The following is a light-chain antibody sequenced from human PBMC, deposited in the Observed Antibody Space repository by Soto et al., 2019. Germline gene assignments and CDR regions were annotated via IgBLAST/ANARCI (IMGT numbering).Light chain of an antibody. Sequence: EIVMTQSPTTLSVSPGERGTLACRASQSFSTNLAWYQQKPGQVPSLLIYGASTRASGIPARFSGSGSGTEFTLTISSLQSEDFAVYYCQQYNNWPPITFGQGTRLEIK. CDR3: QQYNNWPPIT. J-gene: IGKJ5*01. V-gene: IGKV3-15*01. CDR1: QSFSTN. CDR2: GAS.